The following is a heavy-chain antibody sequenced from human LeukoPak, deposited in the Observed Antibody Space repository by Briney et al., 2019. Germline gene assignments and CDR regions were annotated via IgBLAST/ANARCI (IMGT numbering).Heavy chain of an antibody. D-gene: IGHD4-17*01. Sequence: ASVKVSCKASGYTFTSYGISWVRQAPGQGLEWMGWISAYNGNTNYAQKLQGRVTMTTDTSTSTAYMELRSLRSDDTAVYYCARDVRGDYTNWFDPWGQGTLVTVPS. V-gene: IGHV1-18*01. CDR3: ARDVRGDYTNWFDP. J-gene: IGHJ5*02. CDR1: GYTFTSYG. CDR2: ISAYNGNT.